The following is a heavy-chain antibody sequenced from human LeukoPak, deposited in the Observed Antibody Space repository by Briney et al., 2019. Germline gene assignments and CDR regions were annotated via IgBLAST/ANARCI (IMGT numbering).Heavy chain of an antibody. CDR1: GFTFNNYC. Sequence: PGGALRLSCAASGFTFNNYCMNWLRQAPGKGLEWVSLISWDGGSTYYADSVKGRFTISRDNSKNSLYLQMNSLRAEDTALYYCTKDIVRGPSSGYYIDAFDIWGQGTMVTVSS. CDR2: ISWDGGST. CDR3: TKDIVRGPSSGYYIDAFDI. D-gene: IGHD3-22*01. V-gene: IGHV3-43D*03. J-gene: IGHJ3*02.